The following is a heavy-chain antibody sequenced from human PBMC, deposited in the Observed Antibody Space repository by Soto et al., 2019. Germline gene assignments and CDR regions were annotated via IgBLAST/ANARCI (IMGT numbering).Heavy chain of an antibody. J-gene: IGHJ4*02. D-gene: IGHD2-8*01. CDR2: IDPGSGKA. CDR3: TRDLNGGNPFDY. V-gene: IGHV1-3*01. CDR1: GYTLTNYA. Sequence: QVPFVQSGAEVKKPGASVRLSCKPSGYTLTNYAIQWVRQAAGQRLEWLGWIDPGSGKATYSQKMQDRIVLSRDNSASTFYMDLSSLTSEDTAVYFCTRDLNGGNPFDYWGQGALVTVSS.